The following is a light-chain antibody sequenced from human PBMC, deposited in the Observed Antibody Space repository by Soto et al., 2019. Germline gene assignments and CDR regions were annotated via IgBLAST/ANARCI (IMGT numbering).Light chain of an antibody. CDR2: GNS. V-gene: IGLV1-40*01. CDR1: SSNIGAGYD. CDR3: QSYDSSLSGFYV. J-gene: IGLJ1*01. Sequence: QSVLTQPPSVSGAPGQRVTISCTWSSSNIGAGYDVHWYQQLPGTAPKLLIYGNSNRPSGVPDRFSGSKSGTSASLAITGLQAEDEADYYCQSYDSSLSGFYVFGTGTKLTVL.